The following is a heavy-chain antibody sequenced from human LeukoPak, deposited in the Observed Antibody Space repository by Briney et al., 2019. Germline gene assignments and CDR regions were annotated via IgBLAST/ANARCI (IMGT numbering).Heavy chain of an antibody. CDR3: ARARGTVVVVAATYFDY. J-gene: IGHJ4*02. V-gene: IGHV4-39*07. CDR2: IYYSGST. CDR1: GGSISSSSYY. D-gene: IGHD2-15*01. Sequence: SETLSLTCTVSGGSISSSSYYWGWIRQPPGKGLEWIGSIYYSGSTYYNPSLKSRVTISVDTSKNQFSLKLSSVTAADTAVYYCARARGTVVVVAATYFDYWGQGTLVTVSS.